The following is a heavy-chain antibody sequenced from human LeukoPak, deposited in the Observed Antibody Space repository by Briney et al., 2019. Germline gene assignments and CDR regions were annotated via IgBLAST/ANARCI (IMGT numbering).Heavy chain of an antibody. Sequence: ASVKVSCTASGYTFTSYDINWVRQATGQGLEWMGWMNPNSGNTGYAQKFQGRVTITRNTSISTAYMELSRLRSDDTAVYYCARSPGGGSYFGLWGQGTLVTVSA. CDR2: MNPNSGNT. V-gene: IGHV1-8*03. D-gene: IGHD1-26*01. CDR3: ARSPGGGSYFGL. J-gene: IGHJ5*02. CDR1: GYTFTSYD.